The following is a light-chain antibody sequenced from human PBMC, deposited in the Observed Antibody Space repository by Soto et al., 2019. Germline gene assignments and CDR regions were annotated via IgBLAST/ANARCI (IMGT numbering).Light chain of an antibody. V-gene: IGKV1-5*01. Sequence: IQVAPFSSALSAHPPPSVHLTCRASQTISSYVSWYQQKPGKAPKLLIYDASSLESGVPSRFSGSGSGTEFTLTINSLQPDDFATYYCQQYDTYWTFGQGTKVDI. CDR2: DAS. J-gene: IGKJ1*01. CDR3: QQYDTYWT. CDR1: QTISSY.